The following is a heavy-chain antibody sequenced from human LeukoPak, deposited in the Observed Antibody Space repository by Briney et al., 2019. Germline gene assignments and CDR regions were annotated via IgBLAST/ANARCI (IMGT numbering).Heavy chain of an antibody. Sequence: SQTLSLTCAISGDSVSSNSGAWNWSRQSPSRGLEWLGRTYYRSKWYNDYAESVKSRINIKPDTSRNQFSLQLNSVTPEDTAVYYCVRDQAGLDYWGQGTLVTVSS. CDR2: TYYRSKWYN. D-gene: IGHD6-13*01. CDR1: GDSVSSNSGA. CDR3: VRDQAGLDY. J-gene: IGHJ4*02. V-gene: IGHV6-1*01.